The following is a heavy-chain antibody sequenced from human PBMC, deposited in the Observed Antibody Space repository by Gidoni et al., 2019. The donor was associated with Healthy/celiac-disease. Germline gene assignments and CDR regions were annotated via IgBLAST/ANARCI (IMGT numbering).Heavy chain of an antibody. CDR3: AKGRGTTVTTLLDY. V-gene: IGHV3-23*01. J-gene: IGHJ4*02. CDR2: ISGSGCST. Sequence: EVQLLESGGGLVQPGGSLRLSCAASGFTFSSYAMSLVRQAPGKGLEWVSAISGSGCSTYYADSGKGRLTISRDNSKNTLYLQMNSLRAEDTAVYYCAKGRGTTVTTLLDYWGQGTLVTVSS. D-gene: IGHD4-17*01. CDR1: GFTFSSYA.